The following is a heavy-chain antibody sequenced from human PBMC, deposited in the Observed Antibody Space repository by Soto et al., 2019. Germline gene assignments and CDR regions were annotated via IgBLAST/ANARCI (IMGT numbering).Heavy chain of an antibody. V-gene: IGHV1-18*01. CDR2: ISGYNANT. CDR3: ARYFWSSRLPYHFDC. J-gene: IGHJ4*02. CDR1: GYTYNSFG. Sequence: QVQLVQSGPEVKKPGASVQVSCKGSGYTYNSFGISWVRQAPGQGLEWMGWISGYNANTKYAQKFRGRVTMTTGTSTSTAYMELRSLRSDDTAVYCWARYFWSSRLPYHFDCWGQGTLVTVSS. D-gene: IGHD3-3*01.